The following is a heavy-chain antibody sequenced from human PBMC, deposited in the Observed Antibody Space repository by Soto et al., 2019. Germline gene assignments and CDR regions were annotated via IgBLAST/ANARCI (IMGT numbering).Heavy chain of an antibody. CDR1: GGSISSGDYY. V-gene: IGHV4-30-4*01. CDR2: IYYSGST. Sequence: PSETLSLTCTVSGGSISSGDYYWSWIRQPPGKGLEWIGYIYYSGSTYYNPSLKSRVTISVDTSKNQFSLKLSSVTAADTAVYYCARCALEGYYYYGMDVWGQGTTVTVSS. J-gene: IGHJ6*02. CDR3: ARCALEGYYYYGMDV. D-gene: IGHD3-3*01.